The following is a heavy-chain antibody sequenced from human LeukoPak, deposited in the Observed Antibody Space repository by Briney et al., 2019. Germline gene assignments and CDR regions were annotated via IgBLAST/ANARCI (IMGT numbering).Heavy chain of an antibody. V-gene: IGHV4-39*01. CDR2: IYYSGST. Sequence: SETLSLTCTVSGGSISSSSYYWGWIRQPPGKGLEWIGSIYYSGSTYYNPSLKSRVTISVDTSKNQFSLKLSSVTAADTAVYYCARGHYYDSSGYYFNHWFDPWGQGTLVTVSS. CDR1: GGSISSSSYY. J-gene: IGHJ5*02. CDR3: ARGHYYDSSGYYFNHWFDP. D-gene: IGHD3-22*01.